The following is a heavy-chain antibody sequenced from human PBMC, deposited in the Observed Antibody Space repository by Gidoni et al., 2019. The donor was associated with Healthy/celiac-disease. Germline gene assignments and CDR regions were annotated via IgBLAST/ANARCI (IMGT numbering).Heavy chain of an antibody. J-gene: IGHJ5*02. CDR2: IDPSDSYT. D-gene: IGHD5-12*01. CDR3: AIEDGYNYVGWFDP. CDR1: GYRFTSYW. Sequence: EVQLVQSGAEVKTPGESLRLSCKGSGYRFTSYWISWVRPMPGKGLEWVGRIDPSDSYTNYSPSFQGHVTISADKSISTAYLQWSSLKASDTAMYYCAIEDGYNYVGWFDPWGQGTLVTVSS. V-gene: IGHV5-10-1*03.